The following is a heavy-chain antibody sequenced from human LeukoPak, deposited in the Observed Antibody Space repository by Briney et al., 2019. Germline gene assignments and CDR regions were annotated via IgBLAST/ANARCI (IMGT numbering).Heavy chain of an antibody. CDR1: VYTFTVYY. J-gene: IGHJ4*02. Sequence: SVKVSCTASVYTFTVYYMHWVRQAPGQGLEWMGRIIPILGIANYAQKFQGRVTITADKSTSTAYMELSSLRSEDTAVYYCASGTTYYDILTGIYWGQGTLVTVSS. CDR3: ASGTTYYDILTGIY. V-gene: IGHV1-69*02. D-gene: IGHD3-9*01. CDR2: IIPILGIA.